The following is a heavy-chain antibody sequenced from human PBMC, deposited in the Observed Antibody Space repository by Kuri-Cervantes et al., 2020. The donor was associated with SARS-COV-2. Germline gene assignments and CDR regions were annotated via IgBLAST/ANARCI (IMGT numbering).Heavy chain of an antibody. V-gene: IGHV3-7*03. D-gene: IGHD3-3*01. J-gene: IGHJ6*02. CDR1: GFTFSSYA. CDR3: ARDIHGAIFGVVIIDYYGMDV. CDR2: IKQDGSEK. Sequence: GESLKISCAASGFTFSSYAMSWVRQAPGKGLEWVANIKQDGSEKYYVDSVKGRFTISRDNAKNSLYLQMNSLRAEDTAVYYCARDIHGAIFGVVIIDYYGMDVWGQGTMVTVSS.